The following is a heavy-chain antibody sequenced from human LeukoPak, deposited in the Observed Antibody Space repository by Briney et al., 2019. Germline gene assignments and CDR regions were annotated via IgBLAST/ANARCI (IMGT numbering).Heavy chain of an antibody. CDR1: GGSISSYY. J-gene: IGHJ5*02. V-gene: IGHV4-59*08. CDR2: NYYSGST. D-gene: IGHD5-18*01. Sequence: KPSETLSLTCTVSGGSISSYYWSWIRQPPGKGLEWIGFNYYSGSTNYNPSFKSRVTISVDTSKNQFSLKLSSVTAADTAVYYCARHSGVQLWNPNWFDPWGQGTLVTVSS. CDR3: ARHSGVQLWNPNWFDP.